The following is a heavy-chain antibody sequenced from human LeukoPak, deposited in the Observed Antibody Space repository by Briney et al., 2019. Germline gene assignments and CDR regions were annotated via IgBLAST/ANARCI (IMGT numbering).Heavy chain of an antibody. V-gene: IGHV1-2*02. Sequence: ASVKVSCKASGYTFTGYYMHWVRQAPGQGLEWMGWISPNSGGTNYAQKFQGRVTMTRDTSISTAYMELSRLRSDDTAVYYCASGSDPIVVVPAAETSDYWGQGTLVTVSS. CDR3: ASGSDPIVVVPAAETSDY. CDR2: ISPNSGGT. D-gene: IGHD2-2*01. CDR1: GYTFTGYY. J-gene: IGHJ4*02.